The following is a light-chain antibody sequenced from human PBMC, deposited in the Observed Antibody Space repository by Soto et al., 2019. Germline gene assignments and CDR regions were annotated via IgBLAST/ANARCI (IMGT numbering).Light chain of an antibody. V-gene: IGKV3-11*01. CDR1: QSVSSN. CDR3: QQRSAWPPIT. Sequence: EIVLTQSPATLSLSPGEKATLSFRASQSVSSNLAWYQQKPGQAPRLLIYDASNRATGIPARFSGSGSGTDFTLTISTLEPEDFAVYYCQQRSAWPPITFGQGTRLEI. J-gene: IGKJ5*01. CDR2: DAS.